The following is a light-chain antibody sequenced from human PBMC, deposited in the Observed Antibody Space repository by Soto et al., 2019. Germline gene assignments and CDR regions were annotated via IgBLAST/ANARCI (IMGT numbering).Light chain of an antibody. V-gene: IGLV2-14*01. J-gene: IGLJ1*01. Sequence: QSALTQPASVSGSPGQSITISCIGTSSDVGGYNYVSWYQQHPGKAPKLMIYEVSNRPSGVSNRFSGSKSDNTASLTISGLQAEDEADYYCSSYTSSSTLGVFGTGTKVTVL. CDR2: EVS. CDR3: SSYTSSSTLGV. CDR1: SSDVGGYNY.